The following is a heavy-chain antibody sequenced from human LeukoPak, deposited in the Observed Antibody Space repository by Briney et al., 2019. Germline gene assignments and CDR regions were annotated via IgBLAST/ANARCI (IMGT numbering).Heavy chain of an antibody. CDR1: GGSISSSDYS. V-gene: IGHV4-30-2*01. CDR3: ARDEAGYYDAFDI. CDR2: IYHTGDT. J-gene: IGHJ3*02. Sequence: SQTLSLTCAVSGGSISSSDYSWSWIRQPPGKGLEWIGYIYHTGDTSYNPSLRSRVTISVDRSKNQFSLGLRSVTAADTAMYYCARDEAGYYDAFDIWGQGTMVTISS. D-gene: IGHD1-26*01.